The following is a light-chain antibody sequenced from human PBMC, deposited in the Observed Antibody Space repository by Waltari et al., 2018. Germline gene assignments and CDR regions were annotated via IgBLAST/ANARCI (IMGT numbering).Light chain of an antibody. V-gene: IGKV1-13*02. CDR1: QSVSTH. Sequence: IQLTQSPLSLSASVGDRVTVTFRASQSVSTHLNWYQHKPGKAPELLIFDASKLESGVPSRFSGSGFGTEFALTISGLQPDDFATYFCQQYNSFFRTFGQGTKVEIK. J-gene: IGKJ1*01. CDR3: QQYNSFFRT. CDR2: DAS.